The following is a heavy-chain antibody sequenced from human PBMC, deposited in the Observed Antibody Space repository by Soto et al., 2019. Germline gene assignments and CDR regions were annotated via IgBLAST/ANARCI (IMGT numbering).Heavy chain of an antibody. CDR3: VRDPYYDSSGCLASNGMDV. CDR2: IYSDGST. D-gene: IGHD3-22*01. V-gene: IGHV3-53*04. Sequence: EVQLVESGGGLVQPGGSLRLSCAASGFTVSSNYMSWVRQAQGKGLEWVSVIYSDGSTYYADSVKGRFTISRHNSKNTLYLQMNSLRAEDAAVYYCVRDPYYDSSGCLASNGMDVWGQGTTVTVSS. CDR1: GFTVSSNY. J-gene: IGHJ6*02.